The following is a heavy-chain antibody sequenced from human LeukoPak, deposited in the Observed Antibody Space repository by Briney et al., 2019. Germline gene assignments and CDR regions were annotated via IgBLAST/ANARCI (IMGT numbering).Heavy chain of an antibody. D-gene: IGHD3-10*01. CDR1: GYTFTSYD. CDR3: ARGRSPGAYWVRGVFRVEYYYYYGMDV. J-gene: IGHJ6*02. Sequence: ASVKVSCKASGYTFTSYDINWVRQATGQGLEWMGWMNPNSGNTGYAQKFQGRVTMTRNTSISTAYMELSSLRSEDTAVYYCARGRSPGAYWVRGVFRVEYYYYYGMDVWGQGTTVTVS. V-gene: IGHV1-8*01. CDR2: MNPNSGNT.